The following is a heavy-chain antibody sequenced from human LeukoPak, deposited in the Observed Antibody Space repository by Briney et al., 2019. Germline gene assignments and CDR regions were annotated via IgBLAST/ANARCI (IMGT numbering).Heavy chain of an antibody. V-gene: IGHV4-61*05. CDR2: VHSSGST. J-gene: IGHJ4*02. D-gene: IGHD3-9*01. CDR1: GGSISSSNYY. CDR3: ARLAPGNYDILTGDPKVVFDY. Sequence: SETLSLTCTVSGGSISSSNYYWGWIRQPPGKGLEWIGYVHSSGSTKYNPSLKSRLIISVDMSKNQFSLKLRSVSVADTAVYYCARLAPGNYDILTGDPKVVFDYWGQGALVTVSS.